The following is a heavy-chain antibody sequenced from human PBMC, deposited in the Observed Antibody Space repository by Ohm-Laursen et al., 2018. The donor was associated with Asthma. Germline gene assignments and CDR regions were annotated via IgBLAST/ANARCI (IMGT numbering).Heavy chain of an antibody. D-gene: IGHD3-3*01. CDR3: ARVYYYDFWSGLFD. CDR2: IYYSGST. Sequence: SETLSLTCTVSGGSISSGGYYWSWIRQHPGKGLEWIGYIYYSGSTYYNPSLKSRVTISVDTSKNQFSLKLSSVTAADTAVYYCARVYYYDFWSGLFDWGQGTLVTVSS. CDR1: GGSISSGGYY. J-gene: IGHJ4*02. V-gene: IGHV4-31*03.